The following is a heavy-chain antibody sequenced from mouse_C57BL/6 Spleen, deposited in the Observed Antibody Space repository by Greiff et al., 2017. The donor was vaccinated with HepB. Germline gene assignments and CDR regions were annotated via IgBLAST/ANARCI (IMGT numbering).Heavy chain of an antibody. CDR3: ARSGITTVVAEDY. CDR2: IHPNSGST. Sequence: QVQLQQPGAELVKPGASVKLSCKASGYTFTSYWMHWVKQRPGQGLEWIGMIHPNSGSTNYNEKFKSKATLTVDKSSSTAYMQLSSLTSEDSAVYDCARSGITTVVAEDYWGQGTTLTVSS. D-gene: IGHD1-1*01. J-gene: IGHJ2*01. V-gene: IGHV1-64*01. CDR1: GYTFTSYW.